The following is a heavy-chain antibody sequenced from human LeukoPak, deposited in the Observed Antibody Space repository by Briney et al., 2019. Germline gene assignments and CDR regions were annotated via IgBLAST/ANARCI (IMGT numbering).Heavy chain of an antibody. Sequence: SETLSLTCAVYGGSFSGYYWSWIRQPPGKGLEWIGEINHSGSTNYNPSLKSRVTISVDTSKNQFSLKLSSVTAADTAVYYCAREGAAGFNDAFDIWGQGTMVTVSS. D-gene: IGHD6-13*01. CDR2: INHSGST. J-gene: IGHJ3*02. CDR3: AREGAAGFNDAFDI. V-gene: IGHV4-34*01. CDR1: GGSFSGYY.